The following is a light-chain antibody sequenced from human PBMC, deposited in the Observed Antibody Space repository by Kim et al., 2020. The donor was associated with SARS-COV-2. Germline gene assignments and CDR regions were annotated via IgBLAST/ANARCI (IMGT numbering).Light chain of an antibody. CDR1: GGDVSGYTH. J-gene: IGLJ3*02. Sequence: GQSYIISCTGTGGDVSGYTHVSWDQQRPRKAPPLMIYDVSNRPSGISNRFSGSKSGSTASLTISGLQAEDEADYYCSSYTYTGTRVFGGGTKLTVL. V-gene: IGLV2-14*03. CDR3: SSYTYTGTRV. CDR2: DVS.